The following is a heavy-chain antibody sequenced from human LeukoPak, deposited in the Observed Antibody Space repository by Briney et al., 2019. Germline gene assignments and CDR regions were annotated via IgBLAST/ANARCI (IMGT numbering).Heavy chain of an antibody. D-gene: IGHD6-19*01. CDR3: ARVAVARRYYYMDV. V-gene: IGHV4-39*07. Sequence: SETLSLTCTVSSGSISTSNYYWGWVRQPPGKALEWIGNIFYSGSTYYSPSLKSRVTISLDTSRNQFSLKLNSVTAADTAVYYCARVAVARRYYYMDVWGKGTTVTISS. CDR2: IFYSGST. J-gene: IGHJ6*03. CDR1: SGSISTSNYY.